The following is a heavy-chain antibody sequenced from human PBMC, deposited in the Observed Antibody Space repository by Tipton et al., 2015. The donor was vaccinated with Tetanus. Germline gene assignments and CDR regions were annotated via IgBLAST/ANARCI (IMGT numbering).Heavy chain of an antibody. Sequence: TLSLTCAVSGDSFTGFYWHWIRQPPGKGLEWIGEINHRGGISYNPSLKSRVTISVDTSKNQFSLNMGSVTAADTAVYYCATVGLVTASVKYWGQGTLVTVSS. J-gene: IGHJ4*01. CDR1: GDSFTGFY. CDR2: INHRGGI. CDR3: ATVGLVTASVKY. D-gene: IGHD2-21*02. V-gene: IGHV4-34*01.